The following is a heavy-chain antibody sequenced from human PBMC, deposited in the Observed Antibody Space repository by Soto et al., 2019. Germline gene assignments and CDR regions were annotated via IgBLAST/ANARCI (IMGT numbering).Heavy chain of an antibody. CDR1: GFTFSSYA. V-gene: IGHV3-64D*06. CDR2: ISSNGGST. CDR3: VFLGEYYDLWSDDPHYGMGG. J-gene: IGHJ6*02. D-gene: IGHD3-3*01. Sequence: PGGSLRLSCSASGFTFSSYAMHWVRQAPGKGLEYVSAISSNGGSTYYADSVKGRFTISRDNSKNTLYLQMSSLRAEDTAVYYCVFLGEYYDLWSDDPHYGMGGWGQGTTVTVSS.